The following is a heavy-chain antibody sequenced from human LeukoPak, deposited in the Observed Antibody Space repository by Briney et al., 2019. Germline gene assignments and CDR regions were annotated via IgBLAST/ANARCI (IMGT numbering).Heavy chain of an antibody. D-gene: IGHD3-16*01. CDR1: GGSITTSGHY. V-gene: IGHV4-39*01. J-gene: IGHJ4*02. CDR3: ANYVSGTMRDY. CDR2: IDYRERT. Sequence: SETLSLTCTVSGGSITTSGHYWGWIRQPPGKGLEWIGSIDYRERTTYNPSLKSRVTISADTSGNQFSLKLSSVTATDTAVYYCANYVSGTMRDYWGQGTLVTVSS.